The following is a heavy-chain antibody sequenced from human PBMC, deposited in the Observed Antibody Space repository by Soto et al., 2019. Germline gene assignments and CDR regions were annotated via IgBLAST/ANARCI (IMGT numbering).Heavy chain of an antibody. CDR3: ARSPNYYYYGFDV. CDR2: IYYSGST. V-gene: IGHV4-61*08. D-gene: IGHD3-10*01. J-gene: IGHJ6*02. Sequence: SETLSLTCTVSGGSVSSGDYFWSWLRQSPGKRLEWIAYIYYSGSTNYNPSLRSRATISVDTSKSQVSLTLTSMTAADAALYYCARSPNYYYYGFDVWGQGTAVTVSS. CDR1: GGSVSSGDYF.